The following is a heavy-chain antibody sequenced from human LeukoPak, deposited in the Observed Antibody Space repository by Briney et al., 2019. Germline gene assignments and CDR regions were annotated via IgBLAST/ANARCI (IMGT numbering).Heavy chain of an antibody. CDR3: ARGFVDTAMGDAFDI. V-gene: IGHV4-4*07. J-gene: IGHJ3*02. D-gene: IGHD5-18*01. CDR2: IYTSGST. Sequence: PSETLSLTCTVSGGSISSYYWRWIRQPAGKGLDWIGRIYTSGSTNYNPSLKSRVTMSVDTSKNQFSLKLGSVTAADTAVYYCARGFVDTAMGDAFDIWGQGTMVTVPS. CDR1: GGSISSYY.